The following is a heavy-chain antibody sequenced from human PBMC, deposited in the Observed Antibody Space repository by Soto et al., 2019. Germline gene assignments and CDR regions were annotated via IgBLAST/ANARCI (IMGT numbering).Heavy chain of an antibody. J-gene: IGHJ2*01. D-gene: IGHD6-25*01. Sequence: KGLEWVAVIWYDGRNKYYADSVKGRFTISRENSKNTLYLQMNSLNAEDTAVYFCARDGCFQDRSGMRMRSTVSEFLLNRTSDL. CDR3: ARDGCFQDRSGMRMRSTVSEFLLNRTSDL. V-gene: IGHV3-33*01. CDR2: IWYDGRNK.